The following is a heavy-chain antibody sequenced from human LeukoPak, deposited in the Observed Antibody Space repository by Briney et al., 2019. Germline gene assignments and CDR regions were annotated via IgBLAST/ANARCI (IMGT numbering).Heavy chain of an antibody. CDR2: IIPIFGTA. Sequence: SVRVSCKASGGTFSSYAISWVRQAPGQGLEWMGGIIPIFGTANYAQKFQGRVTITTDESTSTACMELSSLRSEDTAVYYCARDNYAGANWFDPWGQGTLVTVSS. J-gene: IGHJ5*02. CDR3: ARDNYAGANWFDP. V-gene: IGHV1-69*05. CDR1: GGTFSSYA. D-gene: IGHD1-7*01.